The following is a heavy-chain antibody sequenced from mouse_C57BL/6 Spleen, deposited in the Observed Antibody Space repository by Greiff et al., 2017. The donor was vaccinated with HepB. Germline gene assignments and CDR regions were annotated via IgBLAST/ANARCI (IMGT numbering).Heavy chain of an antibody. CDR2: IYPSDSET. V-gene: IGHV1-61*01. Sequence: QVQLQQSGAELVRPGSSVKLSCKASGYTFTSYWMDWVKQRPGQGLEWIGNIYPSDSETHYNQKFKDKATLTVDKSSSTAYMQLSSLTSEDSAVYYCARSGYPAWFAYWGQGTLVTVSA. J-gene: IGHJ3*01. CDR1: GYTFTSYW. D-gene: IGHD3-1*01. CDR3: ARSGYPAWFAY.